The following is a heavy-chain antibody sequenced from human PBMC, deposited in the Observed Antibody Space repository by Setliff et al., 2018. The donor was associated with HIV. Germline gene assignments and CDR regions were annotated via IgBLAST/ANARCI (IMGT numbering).Heavy chain of an antibody. Sequence: HPGGSLRLSCAASGFTFSSYAMSWVRQAPGKGLEWVSAISGSGGSTYYADSVKGRFTISRDNSKNTLYPQMNSLRAEDTAVYYCAKDYYDFVWGSSLAYWGQGTLVTVSS. CDR1: GFTFSSYA. V-gene: IGHV3-23*01. D-gene: IGHD3-16*01. CDR2: ISGSGGST. J-gene: IGHJ4*02. CDR3: AKDYYDFVWGSSLAY.